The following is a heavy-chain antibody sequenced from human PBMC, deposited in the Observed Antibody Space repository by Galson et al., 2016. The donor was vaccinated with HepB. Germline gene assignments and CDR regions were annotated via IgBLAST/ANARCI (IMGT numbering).Heavy chain of an antibody. V-gene: IGHV1-18*01. J-gene: IGHJ2*01. CDR1: GYTFTSYG. D-gene: IGHD3-3*01. Sequence: QSGAEVKKPGASVKVSCKASGYTFTSYGISWVRQAPGQGLEWMGWISAYNGNTNYAQKLQGRVTMTTDTSTRTAYMELRSLKSDDTAVYYCARDGLRFLEWLSPHWYFDLWGSGTLVTVSS. CDR3: ARDGLRFLEWLSPHWYFDL. CDR2: ISAYNGNT.